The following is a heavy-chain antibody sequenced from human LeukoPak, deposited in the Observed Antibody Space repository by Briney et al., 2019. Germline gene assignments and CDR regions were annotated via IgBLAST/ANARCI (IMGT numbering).Heavy chain of an antibody. Sequence: ASVKVSCKVSGYTLTELSMHWVRQAPGKGLEWMGGFDPEDGETIYAQKFQGRVTMTEDTSTDTAYMELSSLRSEDTAAYYCATRGILTGYYSYYFDYWGQGTLVTVSS. CDR2: FDPEDGET. CDR1: GYTLTELS. J-gene: IGHJ4*02. CDR3: ATRGILTGYYSYYFDY. D-gene: IGHD3-9*01. V-gene: IGHV1-24*01.